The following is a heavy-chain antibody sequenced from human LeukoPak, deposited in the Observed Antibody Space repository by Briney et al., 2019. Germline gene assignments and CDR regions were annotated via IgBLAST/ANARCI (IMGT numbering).Heavy chain of an antibody. Sequence: PSETLSLTCAVYGGSFSGYYWSWIRQPPGKGLEWIGSIYYSGSTYYNPSLKSRVTISVDTSKNQFSLKLSSVTAADTAVYYCARRVGSSAQVVWFDPWGQGTLVTVSS. CDR1: GGSFSGYY. D-gene: IGHD6-6*01. CDR3: ARRVGSSAQVVWFDP. CDR2: IYYSGST. J-gene: IGHJ5*02. V-gene: IGHV4-34*01.